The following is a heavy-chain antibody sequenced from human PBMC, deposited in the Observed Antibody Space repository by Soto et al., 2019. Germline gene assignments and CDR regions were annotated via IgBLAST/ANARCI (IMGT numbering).Heavy chain of an antibody. Sequence: QVQLVQSGAEVKQPGASVKVSCKTSGYIFINYGISWVRQAPGQGLEWMGWINSFNGNTKSAQKLQTRVTMTTDTSTNTAYMELRSLTVDVTAVYYCARSAGVVDGDDYWGQGTLVTVSS. J-gene: IGHJ4*02. V-gene: IGHV1-18*01. CDR3: ARSAGVVDGDDY. CDR1: GYIFINYG. CDR2: INSFNGNT. D-gene: IGHD3-10*01.